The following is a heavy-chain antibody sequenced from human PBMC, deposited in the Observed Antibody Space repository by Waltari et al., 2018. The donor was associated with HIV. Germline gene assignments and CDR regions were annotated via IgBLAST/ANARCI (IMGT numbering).Heavy chain of an antibody. CDR1: GFTFWTYS. J-gene: IGHJ6*02. Sequence: DVRLVESGGGLVKPGGSLKLSCAASGFTFWTYSMAWVRQAPGKGLEWLSDIRSSSSTIYYIDSVQGRFTTSRDNDKASVYLQMNSLRVEDTAVYYCARDAGGGVTGTPGRLDVWGQGTAVIVSS. D-gene: IGHD1-7*01. CDR2: IRSSSSTI. CDR3: ARDAGGGVTGTPGRLDV. V-gene: IGHV3-48*01.